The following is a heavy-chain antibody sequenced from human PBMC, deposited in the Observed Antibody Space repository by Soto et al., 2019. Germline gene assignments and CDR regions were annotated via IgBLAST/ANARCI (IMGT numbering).Heavy chain of an antibody. J-gene: IGHJ6*02. D-gene: IGHD3-10*01. CDR1: GGSISSRDYY. Sequence: TLSLTCTVSGGSISSRDYYWSWIRQPPGKGLEWIGYIYYSGNTYYNPSLRSRVTISVDTSKDQFSLKLTSLTAADTAVYYCAREVRGANYYYGMDVWGQGTTVTVSS. CDR2: IYYSGNT. V-gene: IGHV4-30-4*01. CDR3: AREVRGANYYYGMDV.